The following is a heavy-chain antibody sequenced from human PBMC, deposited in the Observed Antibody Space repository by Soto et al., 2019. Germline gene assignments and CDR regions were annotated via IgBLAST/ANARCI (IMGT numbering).Heavy chain of an antibody. CDR1: GGSISSGGYY. CDR3: ARDGNSGYSGSYYYYYGMDV. Sequence: PSETLSLTCTVSGGSISSGGYYWSWIRQHPGKGLEWIGYIYYSGSTYYNPSLKSRVTISVDTSKNQFSLKLSSVTAADTAVYYCARDGNSGYSGSYYYYYGMDVWGQGTTVTVSS. D-gene: IGHD5-12*01. J-gene: IGHJ6*02. V-gene: IGHV4-31*03. CDR2: IYYSGST.